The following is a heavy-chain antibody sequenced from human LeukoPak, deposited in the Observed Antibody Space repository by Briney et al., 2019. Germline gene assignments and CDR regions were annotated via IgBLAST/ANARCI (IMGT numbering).Heavy chain of an antibody. CDR2: IWYDGSNK. V-gene: IGHV3-33*06. CDR3: AKGYYYDSSGYYYFDY. Sequence: PGGSLRLSCAASGFTFSSYGMHWVRQAPGKGLEWVAVIWYDGSNKYYTDSVKGRFIVSRDNSKNTLYLQMNSLRAEDTAVYYCAKGYYYDSSGYYYFDYWGQGTLVTVSS. CDR1: GFTFSSYG. D-gene: IGHD3-22*01. J-gene: IGHJ4*02.